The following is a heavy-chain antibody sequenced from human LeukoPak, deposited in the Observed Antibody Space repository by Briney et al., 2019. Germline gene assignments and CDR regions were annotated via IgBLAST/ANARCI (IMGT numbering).Heavy chain of an antibody. J-gene: IGHJ3*02. V-gene: IGHV3-48*04. CDR3: ARDWYGSGSYPGSDAFDI. Sequence: QAGGSLRLSCATSGFTFSSYSMNWVRQAPGKGLEWVSYISSSGSTIYYADSVKGRFTISRDNAKNSLYLQMNSLRAEDTAVYYCARDWYGSGSYPGSDAFDIWGQGTMVTVSS. D-gene: IGHD3-10*01. CDR1: GFTFSSYS. CDR2: ISSSGSTI.